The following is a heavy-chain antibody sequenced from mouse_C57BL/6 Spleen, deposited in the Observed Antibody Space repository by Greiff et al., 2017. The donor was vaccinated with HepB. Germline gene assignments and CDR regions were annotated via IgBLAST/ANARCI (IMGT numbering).Heavy chain of an antibody. CDR2: IFPGSGST. CDR3: ARENYYGSSYFDY. Sequence: VQLQQSGPELVKPGASVKISCKASGYTFTDYYINWVKQRPGQGLEWIGWIFPGSGSTYYNEKFKGKATLTVDKSSSTAYMLLSSLTSEDSAVYFCARENYYGSSYFDYWGQGTTLTVSS. D-gene: IGHD1-1*01. J-gene: IGHJ2*01. V-gene: IGHV1-75*01. CDR1: GYTFTDYY.